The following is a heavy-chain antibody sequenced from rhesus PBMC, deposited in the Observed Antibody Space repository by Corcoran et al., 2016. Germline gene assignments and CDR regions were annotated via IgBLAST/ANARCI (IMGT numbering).Heavy chain of an antibody. CDR1: GYIFTDYY. CDR2: IYPFNGNT. V-gene: IGHV1S2*01. D-gene: IGHD2-27*01. CDR3: VGEYCSGGWCSGAFDY. J-gene: IGHJ4*01. Sequence: QVHLEQSGAEVKKPGSSVKVTCKASGYIFTDYYMHWMRQAPGQGLEWMGWIYPFNGNTTSAQKVQGRVTMTRYTSTNTVYMDVSSLRSEDTAVYFCVGEYCSGGWCSGAFDYWGQGVLVTVSS.